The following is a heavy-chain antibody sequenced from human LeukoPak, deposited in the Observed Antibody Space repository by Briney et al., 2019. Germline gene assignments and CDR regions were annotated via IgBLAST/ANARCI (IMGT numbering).Heavy chain of an antibody. CDR3: AREGHCSTTSCYTPFDY. Sequence: GGSLRLSRAASGFTFSNAWMSWVRQAPGKGLEWVGRIKSKTDGGTTDYAAPVKGRFTISRDDSKNTLYLQMNSLRAEDTAVYYCAREGHCSTTSCYTPFDYWGQGTLVTVSS. CDR2: IKSKTDGGTT. D-gene: IGHD2-2*02. V-gene: IGHV3-15*01. J-gene: IGHJ4*02. CDR1: GFTFSNAW.